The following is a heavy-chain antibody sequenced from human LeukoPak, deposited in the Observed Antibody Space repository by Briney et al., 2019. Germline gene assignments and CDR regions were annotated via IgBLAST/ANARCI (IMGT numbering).Heavy chain of an antibody. D-gene: IGHD4-17*01. V-gene: IGHV3-7*01. CDR3: ARDRLYGPPDY. J-gene: IGHJ4*02. CDR2: IKQDGSEK. CDR1: GFIFSSYW. Sequence: PGGSLRLSCAASGFIFSSYWMSWVRRAPGKGLEWVANIKQDGSEKYYVDSVKGRFTISRDNVKHSLSLQMNSLRAEDTAVYYCARDRLYGPPDYWGQGTLVTVSS.